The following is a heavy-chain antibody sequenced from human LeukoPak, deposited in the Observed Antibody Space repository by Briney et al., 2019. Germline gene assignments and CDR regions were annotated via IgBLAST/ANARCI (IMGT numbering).Heavy chain of an antibody. V-gene: IGHV3-23*01. CDR2: INNGDSST. J-gene: IGHJ6*02. CDR1: GFTSREFV. D-gene: IGHD6-25*01. CDR3: ARRGGGQGYGMDV. Sequence: GGSLRLSCAASGFTSREFVMSWVRQAPGKGLEWVSTINNGDSSTYYADSVKGRFTISRDNSKYTLDLQMNGLRAEDTAVYYCARRGGGQGYGMDVWGQGTTVAVSS.